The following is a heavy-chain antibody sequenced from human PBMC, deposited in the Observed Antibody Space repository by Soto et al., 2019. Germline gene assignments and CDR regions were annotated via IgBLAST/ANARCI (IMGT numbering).Heavy chain of an antibody. Sequence: QVQLVQSGAEVKKPGASVKVSCKASGYTFTSYGISWVRQAPGQGLEWMGWISAYNGNTNYAQKLQGRVTMTTDTTTSTAYMELRSLRSDDTAVYYCARDLIVVVPAAMYWFDPWGQGTLVTVSS. CDR3: ARDLIVVVPAAMYWFDP. V-gene: IGHV1-18*01. D-gene: IGHD2-2*01. CDR2: ISAYNGNT. J-gene: IGHJ5*02. CDR1: GYTFTSYG.